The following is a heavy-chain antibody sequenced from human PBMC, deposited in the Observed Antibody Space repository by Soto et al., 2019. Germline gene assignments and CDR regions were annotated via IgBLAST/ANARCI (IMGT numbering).Heavy chain of an antibody. V-gene: IGHV4-34*01. J-gene: IGHJ5*02. Sequence: KSSETLSLTCAVYGGSFSGYYWSWIRQPPGKGLEWIGGINHSGSTNYNPSLKSRVTISVDTSKNQFSLKLSSVTAADTAVYYCARGSWYRLWFDPWGQGTLVTVSS. CDR2: INHSGST. CDR3: ARGSWYRLWFDP. CDR1: GGSFSGYY. D-gene: IGHD2-2*01.